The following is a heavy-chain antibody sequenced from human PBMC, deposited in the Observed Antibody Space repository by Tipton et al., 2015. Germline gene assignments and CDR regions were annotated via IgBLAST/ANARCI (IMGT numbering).Heavy chain of an antibody. CDR1: GDSISNYF. CDR3: ARDDSALDS. V-gene: IGHV4-4*07. Sequence: TLSLTCSIPGDSISNYFWSWIRQPAGKGLEWVGRIQTSGNTNYNPSLKSRVTMSIDTSKNQFSLKLNSVTAADTAMYYCARDDSALDSWGQGTLVTVSS. CDR2: IQTSGNT. D-gene: IGHD5-18*01. J-gene: IGHJ4*02.